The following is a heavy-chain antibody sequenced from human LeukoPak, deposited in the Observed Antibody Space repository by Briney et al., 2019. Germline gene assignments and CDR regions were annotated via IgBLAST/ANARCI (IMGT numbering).Heavy chain of an antibody. CDR1: GGFMRVGNRY. V-gene: IGHV4-61*02. CDR2: IYNSGTT. D-gene: IGHD5-24*01. Sequence: SQTLSLTCAVSGGFMRVGNRYWSWIRQPAGKGLEWIGRIYNSGTTDYNPSLKSRVTISVDTSKNHFSLKLTSVTAAYTAVYYCARGGDGYNYFDYWGQGTLVTVSS. J-gene: IGHJ4*02. CDR3: ARGGDGYNYFDY.